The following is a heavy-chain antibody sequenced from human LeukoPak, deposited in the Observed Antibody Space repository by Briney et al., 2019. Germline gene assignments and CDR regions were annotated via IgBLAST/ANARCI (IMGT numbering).Heavy chain of an antibody. J-gene: IGHJ3*02. D-gene: IGHD1-26*01. CDR1: GGSISSYY. CDR3: ARDRGSYLDAFDI. CDR2: IYYSGST. Sequence: PSETLSLTCTVSGGSISSYYWSWIRQPPGRGLEWIGYIYYSGSTNYNPSLKSRVTISVDTSKNQFSLKLSSVTAADTAVYYCARDRGSYLDAFDIWGQGTMVTVSS. V-gene: IGHV4-59*01.